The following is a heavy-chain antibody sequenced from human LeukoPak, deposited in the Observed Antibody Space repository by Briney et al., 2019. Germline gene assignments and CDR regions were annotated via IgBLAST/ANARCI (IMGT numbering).Heavy chain of an antibody. CDR1: GGSISSGDYY. CDR3: ARGADDSSGYYYAPRIRGFDY. V-gene: IGHV4-30-4*01. D-gene: IGHD3-22*01. Sequence: SQTLSLTCTVSGGSISSGDYYWSWIRQPPGKGLEWIGYIYYSGSTYYNPSLKSRVTISVDTSKNQFSLKLSSVTAADTAVCYCARGADDSSGYYYAPRIRGFDYWGQGTLVTVSS. J-gene: IGHJ4*02. CDR2: IYYSGST.